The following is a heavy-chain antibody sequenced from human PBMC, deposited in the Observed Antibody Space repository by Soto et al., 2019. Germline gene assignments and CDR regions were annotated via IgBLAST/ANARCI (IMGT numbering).Heavy chain of an antibody. CDR1: GFTFDDYA. V-gene: IGHV3-9*01. J-gene: IGHJ4*02. D-gene: IGHD3-22*01. Sequence: EVQLVESGGGLVQPGRSLRLSCAASGFTFDDYAMHWVRQAPGKGLEWVSGISWNSGRVGYADSVKGRFTISRGNAKRSLFLQMNSLRPEDTAFYYCVKDGYDSRAYYSPFDYWGQGTPVTVSS. CDR3: VKDGYDSRAYYSPFDY. CDR2: ISWNSGRV.